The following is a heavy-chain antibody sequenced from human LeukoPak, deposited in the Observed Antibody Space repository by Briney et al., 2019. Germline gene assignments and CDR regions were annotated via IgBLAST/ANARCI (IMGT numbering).Heavy chain of an antibody. CDR1: GFTFSSYS. D-gene: IGHD3-3*01. CDR3: ASALIYDFWSGYPHDAFDI. V-gene: IGHV3-21*01. CDR2: ISSSSSYI. J-gene: IGHJ3*02. Sequence: GGSLRLSCAASGFTFSSYSMNWVRQAPGKGLEWVSSISSSSSYIYYADSVKGRFTISRDNAKNSLYLQMNSLRAEDTAVYYCASALIYDFWSGYPHDAFDIWGQGTMVTVSS.